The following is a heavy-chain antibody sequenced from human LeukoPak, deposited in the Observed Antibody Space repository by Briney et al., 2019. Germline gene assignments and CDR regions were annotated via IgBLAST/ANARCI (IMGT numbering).Heavy chain of an antibody. D-gene: IGHD2-8*01. CDR1: GYTLTELS. CDR3: ARDPGVDYGMDV. V-gene: IGHV1-24*01. Sequence: ASVKVSCKVSGYTLTELSMHWVRQAPGKGLEWMGGFDPEDGETIYAQKFQGRVTMTEDTSTDTAYMELSSLRSEDTAVYYCARDPGVDYGMDVWGQGTTVTVSS. J-gene: IGHJ6*02. CDR2: FDPEDGET.